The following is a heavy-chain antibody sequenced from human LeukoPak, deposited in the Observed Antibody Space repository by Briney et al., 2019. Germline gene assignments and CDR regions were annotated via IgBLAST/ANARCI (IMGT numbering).Heavy chain of an antibody. Sequence: GGSLRLSCAASGFTFSSYWMHWVRQAPGKGLVWVSRINSDGSSTSYADSVKGRFTISRDNSRNTVYLQINSLRADDTAVYYCAKGSGGSGSYSKYYFDYWGQGTLVTVSS. J-gene: IGHJ4*02. CDR1: GFTFSSYW. CDR3: AKGSGGSGSYSKYYFDY. D-gene: IGHD3-10*01. CDR2: INSDGSST. V-gene: IGHV3-74*01.